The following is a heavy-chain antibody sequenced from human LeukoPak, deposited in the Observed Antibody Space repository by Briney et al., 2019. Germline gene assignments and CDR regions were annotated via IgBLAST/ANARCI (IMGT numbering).Heavy chain of an antibody. J-gene: IGHJ4*02. V-gene: IGHV3-48*01. CDR3: ARDFGIAARSGAYFDY. CDR2: ISSFSGTI. Sequence: PGGSLRLSCVASGITFSSYSMNWARQAPGKGLEWVSYISSFSGTINYADSVKGRFTISRDNAKNSLYLQMNSLRAEDTAVYYCARDFGIAARSGAYFDYWGQGTLVTVSS. CDR1: GITFSSYS. D-gene: IGHD6-6*01.